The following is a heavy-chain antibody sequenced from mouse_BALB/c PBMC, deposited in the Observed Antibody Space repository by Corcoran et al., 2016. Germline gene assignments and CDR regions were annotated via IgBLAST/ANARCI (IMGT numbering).Heavy chain of an antibody. D-gene: IGHD2-4*01. CDR1: GFNIKDYY. CDR3: ASIYYDYAWFAY. CDR2: IDPENGNT. V-gene: IGHV14-1*02. J-gene: IGHJ3*01. Sequence: EVQLQQSGAELVRPGALVKLSCKASGFNIKDYYMHWVKQRPEQGLDWIGWIDPENGNTIYDPKFQGKASITADTSSNTAYLQLSSLTSEDTAVYYCASIYYDYAWFAYWGQGTLVTVSA.